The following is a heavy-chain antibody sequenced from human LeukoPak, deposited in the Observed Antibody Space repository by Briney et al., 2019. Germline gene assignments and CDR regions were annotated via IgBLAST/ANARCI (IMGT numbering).Heavy chain of an antibody. Sequence: ASVKVSCKASGCTFTSFGISWVRQAPGQGLEWMGWISAYNRNTNYAQKFQGRVTMTTDSSTSTAYMDLRSLRYDDTAVYYCARGPMAGPFDHWGQGTLVTVSP. D-gene: IGHD6-19*01. CDR1: GCTFTSFG. J-gene: IGHJ4*02. CDR2: ISAYNRNT. V-gene: IGHV1-18*01. CDR3: ARGPMAGPFDH.